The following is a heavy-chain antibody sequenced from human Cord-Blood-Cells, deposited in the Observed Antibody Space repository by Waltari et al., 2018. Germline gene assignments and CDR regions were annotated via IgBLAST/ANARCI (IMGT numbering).Heavy chain of an antibody. Sequence: QVQLQESGPGLVKPSETLSLTCTVSGGSISSHYWSWIRQPPGKGLEWIGYIYYIGSTNYNPSLKSRVTISVDTAKNQFSPKLCSVTAAETEVYYCARVFGFYGGSYYVTYCGQGTLVTVSS. CDR2: IYYIGST. D-gene: IGHD1-26*01. J-gene: IGHJ4*02. CDR1: GGSISSHY. CDR3: ARVFGFYGGSYYVTY. V-gene: IGHV4-59*11.